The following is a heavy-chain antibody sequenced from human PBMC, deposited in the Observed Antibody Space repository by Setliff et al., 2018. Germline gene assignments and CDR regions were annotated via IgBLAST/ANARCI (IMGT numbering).Heavy chain of an antibody. CDR1: GFTFSSYT. CDR2: ISARTGLT. J-gene: IGHJ4*02. D-gene: IGHD3-22*01. V-gene: IGHV3-23*01. CDR3: ARVHYETSTHSPTLFDH. Sequence: GSLRLSCEASGFTFSSYTMTWVRQAPGEGLEWVSGISARTGLTYYADSVKGRFTMSRDISKNTVYLHMTSLRAEDTAVYYCARVHYETSTHSPTLFDHWGQGALVTVSS.